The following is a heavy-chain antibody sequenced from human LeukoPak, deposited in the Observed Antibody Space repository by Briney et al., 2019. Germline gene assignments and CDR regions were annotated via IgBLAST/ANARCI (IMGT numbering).Heavy chain of an antibody. J-gene: IGHJ4*02. Sequence: GESLKISCKGSGYSFSSYWIGWVRQMPGKGLEWMGITYPADSDTRYSPSFQGQVTISADKFLSTAYLQWSSLKASDAATYYCTTVRGQWLPHYWGQGTLVTVSS. CDR3: TTVRGQWLPHY. D-gene: IGHD6-19*01. V-gene: IGHV5-51*01. CDR1: GYSFSSYW. CDR2: TYPADSDT.